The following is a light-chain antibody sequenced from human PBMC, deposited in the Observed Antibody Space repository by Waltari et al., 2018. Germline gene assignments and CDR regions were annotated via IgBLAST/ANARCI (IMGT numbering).Light chain of an antibody. CDR2: EVT. J-gene: IGLJ2*01. CDR1: TSHVGDYNY. Sequence: QSALNQPASVSGSPGQSITISCTGTTSHVGDYNYVSWYQHHPGKAPKLIIYEVTNRPSGLSGRFSGSKSGNTASLTISGLQAEDEADYYCSSYRANSPVVFGGGTKLTVL. CDR3: SSYRANSPVV. V-gene: IGLV2-14*01.